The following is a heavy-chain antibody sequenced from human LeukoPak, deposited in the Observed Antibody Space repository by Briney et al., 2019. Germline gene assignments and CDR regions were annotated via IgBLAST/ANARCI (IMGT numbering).Heavy chain of an antibody. V-gene: IGHV4-59*08. Sequence: SETLSLTCTVSGGSISSYYWSWIRQPPGKGLEWIGYIYYSGSTNYNPSHKSRVTISVDTSKNQFSLKLSSVTAADTAVYYCARHTGGWGSFDYWGQGTLVTVSS. CDR1: GGSISSYY. CDR3: ARHTGGWGSFDY. D-gene: IGHD7-27*01. CDR2: IYYSGST. J-gene: IGHJ4*02.